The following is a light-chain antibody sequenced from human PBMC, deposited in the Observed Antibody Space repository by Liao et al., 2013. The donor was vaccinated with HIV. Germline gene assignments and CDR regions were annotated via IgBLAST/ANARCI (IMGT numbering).Light chain of an antibody. CDR1: KLGDKY. Sequence: SYELTQSPSLSVSPGQTASITCSGDKLGDKYACWYQQKPGQSPVLVIYQDSKRPSGIPERFSGSNSGNTATLTISGTQAMDEADYYCQTWDSNTAFFGGGTKLTVL. CDR3: QTWDSNTAF. CDR2: QDS. J-gene: IGLJ2*01. V-gene: IGLV3-1*01.